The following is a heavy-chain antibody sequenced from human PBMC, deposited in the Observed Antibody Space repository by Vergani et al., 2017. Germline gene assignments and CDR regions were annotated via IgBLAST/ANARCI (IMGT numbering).Heavy chain of an antibody. CDR3: ARGRRIQAPGFGY. V-gene: IGHV1-2*04. CDR2: INPNSGVT. J-gene: IGHJ4*02. Sequence: QVQLVQSGAEVKKPGASLKVSCKASGYTFTGYYMHWVRQAPGQGLEWMGWINPNSGVTNYAQKFQGWVTMTRDTSISTAYMELSRLRSDDTAVYYCARGRRIQAPGFGYWGQGTLVTVSS. CDR1: GYTFTGYY. D-gene: IGHD5-18*01.